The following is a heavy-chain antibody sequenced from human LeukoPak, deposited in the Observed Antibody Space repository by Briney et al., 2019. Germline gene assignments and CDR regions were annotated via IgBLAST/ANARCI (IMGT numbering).Heavy chain of an antibody. V-gene: IGHV5-51*01. Sequence: GESLKISCKGSGYSFTTYWIGWVRQMPGKGLEWMGIIYPGDSDTRYSPSFQGQVTFSADKSISTAYLQWSSLKASDTAMYYCARPPYSGSSSDAFDIWGQGTMVTVSS. CDR2: IYPGDSDT. CDR1: GYSFTTYW. CDR3: ARPPYSGSSSDAFDI. D-gene: IGHD1-26*01. J-gene: IGHJ3*02.